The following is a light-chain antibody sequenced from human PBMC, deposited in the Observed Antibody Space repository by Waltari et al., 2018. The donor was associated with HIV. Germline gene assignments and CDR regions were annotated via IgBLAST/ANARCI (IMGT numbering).Light chain of an antibody. CDR3: VSYTEKDTFLL. CDR2: DVT. V-gene: IGLV2-8*01. CDR1: GTAIGTYNF. J-gene: IGLJ2*01. Sequence: QSALTQPPSASGSPGQSVAISCTGSGTAIGTYNFVSWYQHHPGKAPKLIIYDVTRRPPGIPDRFSGTKSGYTASLTVPDLQVEDEADYYCVSYTEKDTFLLFGGGTKLAV.